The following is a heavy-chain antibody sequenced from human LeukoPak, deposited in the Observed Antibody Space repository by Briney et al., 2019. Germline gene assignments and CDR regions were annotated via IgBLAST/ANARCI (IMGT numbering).Heavy chain of an antibody. CDR3: VRSLRSADF. J-gene: IGHJ4*02. CDR1: GFSLSNYW. Sequence: GGSLRLSCAASGFSLSNYWMHWVRQAPGKGLMWISQISPDGSQTFYADSVKGRFTISRDNAKNTLFLQMDSLRAEDTALYYCVRSLRSADFWGQGTLVTVSS. V-gene: IGHV3-74*01. CDR2: ISPDGSQT.